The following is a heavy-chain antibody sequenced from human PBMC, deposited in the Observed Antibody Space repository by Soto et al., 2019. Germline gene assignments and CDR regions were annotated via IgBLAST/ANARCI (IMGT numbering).Heavy chain of an antibody. J-gene: IGHJ6*02. D-gene: IGHD3-3*02. CDR3: VKDEGIEAMDV. CDR1: GFTFSRNT. CDR2: ITSSGSYV. V-gene: IGHV3-21*01. Sequence: GSLRLSCVTSGFTFSRNTMNWVRQAPGKGLEWVASITSSGSYVYYADSVKGRFSASRDNAKNSLSLQMGSLRPDDTAIYFCVKDEGIEAMDVWGQGTTVTVSS.